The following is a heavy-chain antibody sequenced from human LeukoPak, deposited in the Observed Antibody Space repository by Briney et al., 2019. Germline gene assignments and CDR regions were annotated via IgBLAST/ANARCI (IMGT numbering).Heavy chain of an antibody. J-gene: IGHJ4*02. CDR1: GYSFTSYW. Sequence: GESLKISCKGSGYSFTSYWIGWVRLMPGKGLEWMGIIYPGDSDTRYSPSFQGQVTISADKSISTAYLQWSSLKASDTAMYYCARSSWGYCSGGSCLLYYFDYWGQGTLVTVSS. V-gene: IGHV5-51*01. CDR2: IYPGDSDT. D-gene: IGHD2-15*01. CDR3: ARSSWGYCSGGSCLLYYFDY.